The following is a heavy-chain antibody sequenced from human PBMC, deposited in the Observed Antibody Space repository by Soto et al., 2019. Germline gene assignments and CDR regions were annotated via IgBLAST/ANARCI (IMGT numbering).Heavy chain of an antibody. D-gene: IGHD4-17*01. V-gene: IGHV1-18*01. J-gene: IGHJ2*01. Sequence: ASVKVSCKASGYTFNRYCINWARQDPGHGLEWIGWISGDNGSTNYAEKLQGRVTVTIDPSANTAYMELRNLRSDDTAVYFCAKTYGDFYWYFDLWGRGTLVTVS. CDR3: AKTYGDFYWYFDL. CDR1: GYTFNRYC. CDR2: ISGDNGST.